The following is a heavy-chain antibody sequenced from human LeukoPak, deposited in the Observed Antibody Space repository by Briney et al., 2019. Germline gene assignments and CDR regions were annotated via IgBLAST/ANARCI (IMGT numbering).Heavy chain of an antibody. CDR2: ISYDGSNK. Sequence: PGGSLRLSCAASGFTFSSYGMHWVRQAPGKGLEWVAVISYDGSNKYYADSVKGRFTISRDNAKNTLYLQMNSLRAGDMAVYYCARWRMEDIVRAGFDPWGQGTLVTVSS. J-gene: IGHJ5*02. V-gene: IGHV3-30*03. D-gene: IGHD2-15*01. CDR3: ARWRMEDIVRAGFDP. CDR1: GFTFSSYG.